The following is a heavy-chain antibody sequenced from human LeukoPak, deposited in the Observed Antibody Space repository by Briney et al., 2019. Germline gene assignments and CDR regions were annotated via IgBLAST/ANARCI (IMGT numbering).Heavy chain of an antibody. CDR1: GFTFSSYE. V-gene: IGHV3-48*03. CDR2: ISGSGSTI. D-gene: IGHD2/OR15-2a*01. J-gene: IGHJ6*03. CDR3: AKDGSMPWGYYMDV. Sequence: GGSLRLSCAASGFTFSSYEMNWVRQTPGKGLEWVSYISGSGSTIYYADSVKGRFTISRDNAKNSLYLQMNSLRAEDTAVYYCAKDGSMPWGYYMDVWGKGTTVTISS.